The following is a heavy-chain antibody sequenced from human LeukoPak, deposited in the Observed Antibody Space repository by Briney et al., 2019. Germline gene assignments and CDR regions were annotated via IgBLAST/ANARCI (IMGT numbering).Heavy chain of an antibody. Sequence: PGGSLRLSCAASGFTFSNYWTNWVRQPPGKGLEWIGEINHSGSTNYNPSLKSRVTISVDTSKNQFSLKLSSVTAADTAVYYCARGHYDILTGYYTWYFDYWGQGTLVTVSS. J-gene: IGHJ4*02. V-gene: IGHV4-34*01. CDR3: ARGHYDILTGYYTWYFDY. CDR1: GFTFSNYW. CDR2: INHSGST. D-gene: IGHD3-9*01.